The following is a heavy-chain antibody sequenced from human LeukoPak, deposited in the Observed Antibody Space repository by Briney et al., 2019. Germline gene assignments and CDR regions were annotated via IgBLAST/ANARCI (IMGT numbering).Heavy chain of an antibody. CDR1: GGSFSGYY. V-gene: IGHV4-34*01. CDR2: IHHNGST. D-gene: IGHD3-10*01. J-gene: IGHJ6*02. Sequence: SETLSLTCAVYGGSFSGYYWSWIRQPPGKGLEWIGEIHHNGSTNYNPYRKVRVSISVDTYKNQFSLKLSSVTAADTAVYYCARGRTGYYYGSGKIYYYGLDVWGQGTTVTVSS. CDR3: ARGRTGYYYGSGKIYYYGLDV.